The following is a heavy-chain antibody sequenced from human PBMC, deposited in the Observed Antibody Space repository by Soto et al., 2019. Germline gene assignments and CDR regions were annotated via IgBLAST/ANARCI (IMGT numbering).Heavy chain of an antibody. V-gene: IGHV3-33*01. J-gene: IGHJ6*02. Sequence: QVQLVESGGGVVQPGRSLRLSCAASGFTFSSYGMHWVRQAPGKGLEWVAVIWYDGSNKYYADSVKGRFTISRDNSKNPLYLQMNSLRAEDTAVYYCARDIRYYGMDVWGQGTTVTVSS. CDR2: IWYDGSNK. CDR3: ARDIRYYGMDV. CDR1: GFTFSSYG.